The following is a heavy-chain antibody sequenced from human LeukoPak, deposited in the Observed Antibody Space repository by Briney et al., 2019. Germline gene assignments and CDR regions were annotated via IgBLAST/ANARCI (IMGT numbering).Heavy chain of an antibody. CDR3: ARALYDSTRGGDAFDI. D-gene: IGHD3-22*01. J-gene: IGHJ3*02. V-gene: IGHV4-30-2*01. CDR1: GGSISSGGYS. CDR2: IYHSGST. Sequence: PSETLSLTCAVSGGSISSGGYSWSWIRQPPGKGLEWLGYIYHSGSTYYNPSLKSRVTISVDRSKNQFSLKLSSVTAADTAVYYCARALYDSTRGGDAFDIWGQGTMVTVSS.